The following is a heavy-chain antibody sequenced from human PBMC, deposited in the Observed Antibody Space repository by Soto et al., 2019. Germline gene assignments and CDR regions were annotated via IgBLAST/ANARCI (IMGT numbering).Heavy chain of an antibody. J-gene: IGHJ6*02. CDR2: ISYDGSNK. Sequence: QVQLVESGGGVVQPGRSLRLSCAASGFTFSSYGMHWVRQAPDKGQEWVAVISYDGSNKYYADSVKGRFTISRDNSKNTLYLQMNSLRAEDTAVYYCAIARYYGSGSYVYYYYGMDVWGQGTTVTVSS. CDR3: AIARYYGSGSYVYYYYGMDV. CDR1: GFTFSSYG. V-gene: IGHV3-30*03. D-gene: IGHD3-10*01.